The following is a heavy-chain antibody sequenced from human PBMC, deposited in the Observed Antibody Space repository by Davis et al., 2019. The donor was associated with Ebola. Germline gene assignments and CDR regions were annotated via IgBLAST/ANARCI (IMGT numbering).Heavy chain of an antibody. Sequence: AASVKVSCKASGYTFTSYGISWVRQAPGQGLEWMGWMNPNSGNTGYAQKFQGRVTMTRNTSISTAYMELSSLRSEDTAVYYCARRWLYWWSGMDVWGQGTTVTVSS. J-gene: IGHJ6*02. V-gene: IGHV1-8*02. CDR1: GYTFTSYG. CDR2: MNPNSGNT. CDR3: ARRWLYWWSGMDV. D-gene: IGHD2-8*02.